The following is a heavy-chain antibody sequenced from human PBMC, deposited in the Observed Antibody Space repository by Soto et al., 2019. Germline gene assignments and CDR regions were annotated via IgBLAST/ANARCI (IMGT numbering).Heavy chain of an antibody. V-gene: IGHV1-69*02. D-gene: IGHD3-10*01. CDR3: ATNYGSVSTHFDY. J-gene: IGHJ4*02. CDR2: IIPMLGRS. CDR1: GDTFNFYT. Sequence: QVQLVQSGAEVKKPGSPVRVSCTASGDTFNFYTISWVRQVPGQGPEWMGRIIPMLGRSNYAQKFQGRVTIMSDKSTSTVYINQSCLTSEDTAVYYCATNYGSVSTHFDYWGQGTLVTVSS.